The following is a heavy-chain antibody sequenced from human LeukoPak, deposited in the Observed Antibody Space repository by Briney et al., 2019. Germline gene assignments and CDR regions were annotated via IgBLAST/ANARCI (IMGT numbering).Heavy chain of an antibody. CDR1: GFTFSRYV. CDR2: ISHNGLST. CDR3: ASRTDCTSTNCPSAFDL. J-gene: IGHJ3*01. Sequence: GRSLRLSCAASGFTFSRYVMHWVRQAPGKGLEYVSAISHNGLSTYYVDSVKGRFTISRDNSKNMLYLHMGSLRVEDLAVYYCASRTDCTSTNCPSAFDLWGQGTMVIVSS. D-gene: IGHD2-2*01. V-gene: IGHV3-64*02.